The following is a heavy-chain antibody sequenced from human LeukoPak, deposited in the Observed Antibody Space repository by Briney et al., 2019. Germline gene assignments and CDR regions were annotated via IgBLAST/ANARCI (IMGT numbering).Heavy chain of an antibody. CDR2: ISYDGSNQ. Sequence: PGGSLRLSCAASGFTFSSYGMRWVRQAPGKGLEWVAVISYDGSNQYYADSVKGRFTISRDNSKNTLYLQMNRLRAEDTAVYFCAKPLYDYDRSSEAGYWGQGTLVTVSS. V-gene: IGHV3-30*18. J-gene: IGHJ4*02. CDR1: GFTFSSYG. D-gene: IGHD4-17*01. CDR3: AKPLYDYDRSSEAGY.